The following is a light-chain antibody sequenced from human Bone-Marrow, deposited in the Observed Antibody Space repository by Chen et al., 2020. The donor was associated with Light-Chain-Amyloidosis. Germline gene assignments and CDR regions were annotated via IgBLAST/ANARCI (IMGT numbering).Light chain of an antibody. J-gene: IGKJ4*01. CDR1: QSISNY. V-gene: IGKV1-39*01. Sequence: DIQMTQSPLPLAAFVGDSVTVTCRPSQSISNYLNWYQQIPGGAPKLLIYATFNLRPGVPSRFSGSGSGTQYTLTIAALQPEDFGTYYYQQNHDLPITFGGGTRVEL. CDR3: QQNHDLPIT. CDR2: ATF.